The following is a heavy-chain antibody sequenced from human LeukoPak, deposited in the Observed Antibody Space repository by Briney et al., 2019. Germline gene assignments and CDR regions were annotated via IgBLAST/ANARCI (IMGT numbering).Heavy chain of an antibody. V-gene: IGHV3-66*01. CDR1: GFTVSSNY. CDR3: ARILYYKIGTSTVTFASEIDY. Sequence: GSLRLSCAASGFTVSSNYMSWVRQAPGXGLEWVSVIYSGGSTYYADSVKGRFTISRDNSKNTLYLQMNSLRAEDTAVYYCARILYYKIGTSTVTFASEIDYWGQGTLVTVSS. D-gene: IGHD4-11*01. J-gene: IGHJ4*02. CDR2: IYSGGST.